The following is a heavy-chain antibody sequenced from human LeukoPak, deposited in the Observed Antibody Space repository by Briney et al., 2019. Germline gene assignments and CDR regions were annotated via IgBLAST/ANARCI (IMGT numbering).Heavy chain of an antibody. CDR2: INHSGST. CDR1: GGSFSGYY. Sequence: PSENLSLTCAVYGGSFSGYYWSWIRQPPGKGLEWIGEINHSGSTNYNPSLKSRVTISVDTSKNQFSLKLSSVTAADTAVYYCARPSSGWYRAIDYWGQGTLVTVSS. J-gene: IGHJ4*02. D-gene: IGHD6-19*01. CDR3: ARPSSGWYRAIDY. V-gene: IGHV4-34*01.